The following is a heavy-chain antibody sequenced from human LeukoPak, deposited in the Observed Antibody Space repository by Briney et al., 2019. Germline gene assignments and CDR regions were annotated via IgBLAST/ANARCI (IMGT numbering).Heavy chain of an antibody. Sequence: PGGSLRLSCAASGFTFSNVWMSWVRQAPGKGLEWVGRIKSKTDGGTTDYAAPVKGRFTISRDDSKNTLYLQMNSLKTEDTAVYYCTSWEVVEYRNAFDIWGQGTMVTVSS. D-gene: IGHD1-26*01. V-gene: IGHV3-15*01. CDR2: IKSKTDGGTT. CDR3: TSWEVVEYRNAFDI. J-gene: IGHJ3*02. CDR1: GFTFSNVW.